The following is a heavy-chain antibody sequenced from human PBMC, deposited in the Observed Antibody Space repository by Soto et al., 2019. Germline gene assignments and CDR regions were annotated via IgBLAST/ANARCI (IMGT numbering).Heavy chain of an antibody. CDR2: IYHSGST. CDR3: ARVVGGYYYGMDV. D-gene: IGHD2-2*01. J-gene: IGHJ6*02. CDR1: GGSISSSNW. V-gene: IGHV4-4*02. Sequence: VQLKESGPGLVKPSGTLSLTCAVSGGSISSSNWWRWVRQPPGKGLEWIGEIYHSGSTNYNPSLKSRVTISVDKSKNQFSLKLSSVTAADTAVYYCARVVGGYYYGMDVWGQGTTVTVSS.